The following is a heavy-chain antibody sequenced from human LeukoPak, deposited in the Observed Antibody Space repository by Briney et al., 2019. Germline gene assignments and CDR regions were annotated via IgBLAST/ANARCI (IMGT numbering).Heavy chain of an antibody. Sequence: SQTLSLTCTVSGASISSGAYYWTWIRQPPGKGLEWIGYTSHSGNTYYNPSLKSRVTISVDTSKNQFSLKLSSVTAADTAVYYCARHQEWELLIDYWGQGTLVTVSS. V-gene: IGHV4-30-2*03. CDR3: ARHQEWELLIDY. J-gene: IGHJ4*02. CDR1: GASISSGAYY. CDR2: TSHSGNT. D-gene: IGHD1-26*01.